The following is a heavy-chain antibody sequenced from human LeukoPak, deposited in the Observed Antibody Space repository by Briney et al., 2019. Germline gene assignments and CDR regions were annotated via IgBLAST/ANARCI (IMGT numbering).Heavy chain of an antibody. J-gene: IGHJ3*02. CDR3: ARATYCSSTSCYIRNDAFDI. CDR2: ISGYNGNT. CDR1: VYTFSRYV. V-gene: IGHV1-18*01. Sequence: ASVNVSRKSSVYTFSRYVISWVRQAPGQGVAWMGWISGYNGNTKSAQMVQGRVTMTTDTSTSTAYMELRSLRSDDTAVYYCARATYCSSTSCYIRNDAFDIWGEGTMVTVSS. D-gene: IGHD2-2*02.